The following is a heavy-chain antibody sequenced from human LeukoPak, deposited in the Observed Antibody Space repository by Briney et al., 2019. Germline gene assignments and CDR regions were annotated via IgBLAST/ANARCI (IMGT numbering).Heavy chain of an antibody. CDR3: AKDSGKNMIRGIVDY. CDR2: IYSGGTA. Sequence: GGSLRLSCAASGFTVSSTYMSWVRQAPGKGLEWVSVIYSGGTAYYADSVKGRFTISRDNSKNTLYLQMNSLRAEDTAVYYCAKDSGKNMIRGIVDYWGQGTLVTVSS. CDR1: GFTVSSTY. J-gene: IGHJ4*02. D-gene: IGHD3-10*01. V-gene: IGHV3-53*01.